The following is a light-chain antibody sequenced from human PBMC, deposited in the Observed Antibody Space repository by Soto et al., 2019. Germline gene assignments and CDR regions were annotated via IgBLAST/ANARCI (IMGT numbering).Light chain of an antibody. CDR3: DEYGSTPPT. CDR2: GAS. J-gene: IGKJ1*01. V-gene: IGKV3-20*01. CDR1: QSVSSSY. Sequence: EIVLTQSPGTLSLSPGERATLSCRASQSVSSSYLAWYQQKPGQAPRLLIYGASTRASGIPDRFSGSGSGTDFTLIVSRLEPEDFAVYFCDEYGSTPPTFGQGTKVDIK.